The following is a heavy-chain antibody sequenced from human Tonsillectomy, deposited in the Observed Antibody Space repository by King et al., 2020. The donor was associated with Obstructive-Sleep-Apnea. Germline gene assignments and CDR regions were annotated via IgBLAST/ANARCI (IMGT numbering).Heavy chain of an antibody. D-gene: IGHD3-16*01. V-gene: IGHV3-53*04. CDR1: GFSVTSSY. CDR3: ARDRYDYGLDNSTLHYYGMDV. Sequence: VQLVESGGGLVQPGGSLRLSCAASGFSVTSSYINWVRQAPGKGLEWCSVIYSSGTTHYADSLKGRFTISRHNSNNTVYLQMNSLRAEDTAVYYCARDRYDYGLDNSTLHYYGMDVWGQGTTVIVS. J-gene: IGHJ6*02. CDR2: IYSSGTT.